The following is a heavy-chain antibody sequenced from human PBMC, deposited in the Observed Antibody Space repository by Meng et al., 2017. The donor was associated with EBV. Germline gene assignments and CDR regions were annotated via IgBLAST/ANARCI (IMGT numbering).Heavy chain of an antibody. J-gene: IGHJ4*02. D-gene: IGHD6-13*01. CDR3: ARAEIAAAGRLDY. Sequence: QVQLVQSGAEVKKPGSELKGSCKASGGTFSSYAIRWVRQAPGQGLEWMGGIIPIFGTANYAQKFQGRVTITADKSTSTAYMELSSLRSEDTAVYYCARAEIAAAGRLDYWGQGTLVTVSS. CDR2: IIPIFGTA. V-gene: IGHV1-69*06. CDR1: GGTFSSYA.